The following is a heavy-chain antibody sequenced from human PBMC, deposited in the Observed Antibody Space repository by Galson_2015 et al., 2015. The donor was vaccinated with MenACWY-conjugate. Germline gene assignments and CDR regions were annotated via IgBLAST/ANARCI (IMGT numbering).Heavy chain of an antibody. J-gene: IGHJ4*02. CDR3: ARASRAVAVAGSDY. CDR1: GFTFSTYS. Sequence: SLRLSCAVSGFTFSTYSMNWVRQAPGKGLEWVSSIDPSSTYMYYADSVRGRFTISRDSAKNSLFLQMNSLRAEDTAVFYCARASRAVAVAGSDYWGRGTLVTVSS. V-gene: IGHV3-21*01. CDR2: IDPSSTYM. D-gene: IGHD6-19*01.